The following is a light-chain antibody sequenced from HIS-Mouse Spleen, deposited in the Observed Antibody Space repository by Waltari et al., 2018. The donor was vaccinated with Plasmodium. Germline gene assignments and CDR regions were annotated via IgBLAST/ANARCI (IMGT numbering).Light chain of an antibody. CDR2: EDS. J-gene: IGLJ3*02. Sequence: SYELTQPPSVSVSPGQTARITCSGDALPKKYAYWYQQKSGQAPVLVIYEDSKRPSGMPERFAGASSGPMATLTSSGAQVEDEADYYCYATDSSGNHRVFGGGTKLTVL. CDR3: YATDSSGNHRV. V-gene: IGLV3-10*01. CDR1: ALPKKY.